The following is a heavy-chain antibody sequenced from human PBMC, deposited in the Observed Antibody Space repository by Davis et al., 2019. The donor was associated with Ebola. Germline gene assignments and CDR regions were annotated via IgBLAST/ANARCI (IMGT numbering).Heavy chain of an antibody. Sequence: ASVKVSCKASGYTFTDYYMHWVRQAPGQGLEWMGRINPNSGGTNYAQKFQGRVTMTRDTSISTAYMELSRLRSDDTAVYYCARVGTWATIVGAFDIWGQGTMVTVSS. V-gene: IGHV1-2*06. J-gene: IGHJ3*02. CDR1: GYTFTDYY. CDR3: ARVGTWATIVGAFDI. CDR2: INPNSGGT. D-gene: IGHD5-24*01.